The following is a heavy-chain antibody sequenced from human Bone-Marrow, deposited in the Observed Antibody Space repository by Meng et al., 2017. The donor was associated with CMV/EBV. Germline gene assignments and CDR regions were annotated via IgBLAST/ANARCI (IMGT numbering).Heavy chain of an antibody. CDR3: ARDPLVAATRAELDY. D-gene: IGHD2-15*01. Sequence: GGSLRLSCAASGFTFSSYAISWVRQAPGQGLEWMGWINPNSGGTNYAQKFQGRVTMTRDTSISTAYMELSRLRSDDTAVYYCARDPLVAATRAELDYWGQGPLATVSS. CDR2: INPNSGGT. V-gene: IGHV1-2*02. J-gene: IGHJ4*02. CDR1: GFTFSSYA.